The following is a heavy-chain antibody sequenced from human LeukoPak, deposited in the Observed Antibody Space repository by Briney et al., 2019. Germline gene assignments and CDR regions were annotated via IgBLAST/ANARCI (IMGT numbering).Heavy chain of an antibody. CDR2: INPNSGGT. J-gene: IGHJ4*02. V-gene: IGHV1-2*02. D-gene: IGHD3-22*01. Sequence: ASVEVSCKASGYTFTGYYMHWVRQAPGQGLEWMGWINPNSGGTNYAQKFQGRVTMTRDTSISTAYMELSSLRSDDTAVYYCARGSLTFATYDSSGDYCNYWGQGTLVTVSS. CDR3: ARGSLTFATYDSSGDYCNY. CDR1: GYTFTGYY.